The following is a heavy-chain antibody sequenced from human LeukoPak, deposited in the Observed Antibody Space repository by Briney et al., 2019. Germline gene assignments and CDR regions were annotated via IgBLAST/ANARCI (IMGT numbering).Heavy chain of an antibody. V-gene: IGHV4-39*07. Sequence: PSETLSLTCTVSGGSISSTNYYWGWIRQPPGKGLEWIGSMYYSGSTFYNPSLKSRVTVSGDTSKNQVSLNLTSVTAADTAVYYCARVLYGDFDYWGQGTLVTVSS. CDR2: MYYSGST. CDR3: ARVLYGDFDY. D-gene: IGHD4-17*01. J-gene: IGHJ4*02. CDR1: GGSISSTNYY.